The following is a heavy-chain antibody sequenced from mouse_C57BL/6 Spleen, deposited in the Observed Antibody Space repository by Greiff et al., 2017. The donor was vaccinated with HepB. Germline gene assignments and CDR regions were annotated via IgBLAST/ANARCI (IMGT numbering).Heavy chain of an antibody. CDR3: ARNYGSSLYAMDY. V-gene: IGHV14-3*01. J-gene: IGHJ4*01. CDR2: IDPANGNT. D-gene: IGHD1-1*01. CDR1: GFNIKNTY. Sequence: EVQLVESVAELVRPGASVKLSCTASGFNIKNTYMHWVKQRPEQGLEWIGRIDPANGNTKYAPKFQGKATITADTSSNTAYLQLSSLTSEDTAIYYCARNYGSSLYAMDYWGQGTSVTVSS.